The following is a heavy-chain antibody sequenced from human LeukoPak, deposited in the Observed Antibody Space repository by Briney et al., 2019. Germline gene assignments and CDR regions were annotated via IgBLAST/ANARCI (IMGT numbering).Heavy chain of an antibody. CDR3: ARKKYSSSWYSPFDY. Sequence: GGSLRLSCAASGFTFSSYSMNWVRQAPGKGLEWVSYISSSSSTIYYADSVKGRFTISRDNAKNSLHLQMNSLRAEDTAVYYCARKKYSSSWYSPFDYWGQGTLVTVSS. CDR2: ISSSSSTI. D-gene: IGHD6-13*01. V-gene: IGHV3-48*01. CDR1: GFTFSSYS. J-gene: IGHJ4*02.